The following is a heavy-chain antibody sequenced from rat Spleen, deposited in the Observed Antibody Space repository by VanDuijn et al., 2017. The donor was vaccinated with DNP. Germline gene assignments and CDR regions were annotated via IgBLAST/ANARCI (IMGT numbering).Heavy chain of an antibody. J-gene: IGHJ4*01. CDR1: GFTFSDYY. V-gene: IGHV5-22*01. Sequence: EVQLVESGGGLVQPGRSLKLSCVASGFTFSDYYLAWVRQAPKKGLEWVASIGYEGSGIYYGDSVRGRFTVSRDDAKSTLYLQMNSLRSEDTATYYCGKIAAGAVDAWGQGTSVTVSS. CDR2: IGYEGSGI. D-gene: IGHD1-2*01. CDR3: GKIAAGAVDA.